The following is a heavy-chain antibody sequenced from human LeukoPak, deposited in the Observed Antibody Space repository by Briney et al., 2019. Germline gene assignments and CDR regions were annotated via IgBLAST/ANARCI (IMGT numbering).Heavy chain of an antibody. CDR2: IRYDGSNK. J-gene: IGHJ4*02. CDR1: GFTFSSYG. CDR3: AKGALGLVVPAAMDY. D-gene: IGHD2-2*01. V-gene: IGHV3-30*02. Sequence: PGGSLRLSCAASGFTFSSYGMRWVRQAPGKGLEWVAFIRYDGSNKYYADSVKGRFTISRDNSKNTLYLQMNSLRAEDTAVYYCAKGALGLVVPAAMDYWGQGTLVTVSS.